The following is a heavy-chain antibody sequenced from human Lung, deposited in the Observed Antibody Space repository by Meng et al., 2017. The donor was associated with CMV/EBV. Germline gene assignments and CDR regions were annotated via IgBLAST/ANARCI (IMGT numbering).Heavy chain of an antibody. Sequence: QVPVVASGGGGKGLGSLVQVSCRASGGTFERYTITWVRQAPGQGLEWMGKIIPILGKADSAQKFKGRVTITADKSAGTAYMELNSLRSEDTAVYYCARASRVLGGFNYWGQGTLVTVSS. D-gene: IGHD3-16*01. J-gene: IGHJ4*02. CDR2: IIPILGKA. CDR3: ARASRVLGGFNY. V-gene: IGHV1-69*08. CDR1: GGTFERYT.